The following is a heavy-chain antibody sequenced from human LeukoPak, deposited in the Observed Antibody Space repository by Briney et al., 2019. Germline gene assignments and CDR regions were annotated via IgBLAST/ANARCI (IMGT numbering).Heavy chain of an antibody. D-gene: IGHD3-22*01. J-gene: IGHJ4*01. V-gene: IGHV3-7*04. CDR1: GFTFSSYW. Sequence: GGSLRLSCAASGFTFSSYWMNWVRQAPGKGLEWVANIKQDGSEKYYVDSVKGRFTISRDNAKNSLYLQMNSLRAEDTAVYYCARGSYYYDSSGERWGQGTLVTVSS. CDR3: ARGSYYYDSSGER. CDR2: IKQDGSEK.